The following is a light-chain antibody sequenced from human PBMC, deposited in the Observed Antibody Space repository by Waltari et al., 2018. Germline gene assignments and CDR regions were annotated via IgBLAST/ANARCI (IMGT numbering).Light chain of an antibody. CDR2: KAS. V-gene: IGKV1-9*01. J-gene: IGKJ4*01. CDR3: QQRNSYPLT. CDR1: QDSSSY. Sequence: DIQLTQSPSSLSASVGDRVTITCWESQDSSSYLAWYQQKPGKAPKLLIYKASSLQSGVPSRCSGSGSGTEFTLTISSLQDEDFAVYYCQQRNSYPLTFGGGTKVEIK.